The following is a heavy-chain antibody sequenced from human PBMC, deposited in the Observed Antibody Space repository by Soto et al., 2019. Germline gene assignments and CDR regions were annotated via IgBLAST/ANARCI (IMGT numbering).Heavy chain of an antibody. CDR2: ISAYNGNT. J-gene: IGHJ6*02. D-gene: IGHD3-3*01. V-gene: IGHV1-18*04. CDR3: ARGREGDMYDFWSGYYTPKSMDV. Sequence: GASVKVSCKASGYTFTSYGISWVRQAPGQGLEWMGWISAYNGNTNYAQKLQGRVTMTTDTSTSTAYMELRSLRSDDTAVYYCARGREGDMYDFWSGYYTPKSMDVWGQGTTVTVSS. CDR1: GYTFTSYG.